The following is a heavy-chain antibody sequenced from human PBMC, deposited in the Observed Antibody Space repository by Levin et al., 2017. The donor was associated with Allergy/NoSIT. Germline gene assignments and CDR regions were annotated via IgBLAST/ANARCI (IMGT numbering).Heavy chain of an antibody. CDR2: IIPIFGTA. CDR1: GGTFSSYA. Sequence: KISCKASGGTFSSYAISWVRQAPGQGLEWMGGIIPIFGTANYAQKFQGRVTITADESTSTAYMELSSLRSEDTAVYYCAREAKEHYDFWSGYYFPVNWFDPWGQGTLVTVSS. D-gene: IGHD3-3*01. V-gene: IGHV1-69*01. CDR3: AREAKEHYDFWSGYYFPVNWFDP. J-gene: IGHJ5*02.